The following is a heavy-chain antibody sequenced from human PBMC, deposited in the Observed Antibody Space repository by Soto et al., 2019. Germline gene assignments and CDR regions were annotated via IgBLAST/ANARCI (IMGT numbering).Heavy chain of an antibody. CDR3: TRRPYYYASGMNYYYGMDV. Sequence: PGGAPKIPFNGSGSTFANYWIGWGRPIPGKGLEWMGIIWLGDSGSRYSPSFEGQVSLLADKSISTAYLQWSSLKASDTAMYYCTRRPYYYASGMNYYYGMDVWGQGTTVTVSS. J-gene: IGHJ6*02. V-gene: IGHV5-51*01. D-gene: IGHD3-10*01. CDR1: GSTFANYW. CDR2: IWLGDSGS.